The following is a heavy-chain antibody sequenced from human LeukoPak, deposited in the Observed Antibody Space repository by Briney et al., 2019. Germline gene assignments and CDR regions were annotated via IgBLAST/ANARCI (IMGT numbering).Heavy chain of an antibody. Sequence: GRSLRLSCAASGFTFDDYAMHWVRQAPGKGLEWVSGISWNSGSIGYADSVKGRFTISRDNSKNSLYLQMSSLRADDTAVYYCARDATRGGDNDYWGQGTRVIVSS. D-gene: IGHD2-21*02. CDR1: GFTFDDYA. V-gene: IGHV3-9*01. CDR2: ISWNSGSI. CDR3: ARDATRGGDNDY. J-gene: IGHJ4*02.